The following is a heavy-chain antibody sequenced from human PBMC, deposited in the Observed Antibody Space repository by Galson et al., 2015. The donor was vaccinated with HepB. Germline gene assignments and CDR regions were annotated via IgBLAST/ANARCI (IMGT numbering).Heavy chain of an antibody. CDR3: ARDLAPLDSSGYTAFDI. D-gene: IGHD3-22*01. CDR2: IIPIFGTA. CDR1: GGTFSSYA. V-gene: IGHV1-69*13. J-gene: IGHJ3*02. Sequence: SVKVSCKASGGTFSSYAISWVRQAPGQGLEWMGGIIPIFGTANYAQKFQGRVTITADESTSTAYMELSSLRSEDTAVYYCARDLAPLDSSGYTAFDIWGQGTMVTVSS.